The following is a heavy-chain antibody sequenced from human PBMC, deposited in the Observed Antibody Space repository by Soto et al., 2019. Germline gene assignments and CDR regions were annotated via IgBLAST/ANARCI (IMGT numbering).Heavy chain of an antibody. J-gene: IGHJ6*02. CDR1: GFTFSNAW. CDR2: IKSKTDGGTT. CDR3: TVLYKFYYYYGMDV. D-gene: IGHD2-8*01. V-gene: IGHV3-15*07. Sequence: GGSLRLSCAASGFTFSNAWMNWVRQAPGKGLEWVGRIKSKTDGGTTDYAAPVKGRFTISRDDSKNTLYLQMNSLKTEDTAVYYCTVLYKFYYYYGMDVWGQGTTVTVSS.